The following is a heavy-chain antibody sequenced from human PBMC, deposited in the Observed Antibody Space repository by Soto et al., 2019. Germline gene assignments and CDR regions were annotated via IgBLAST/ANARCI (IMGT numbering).Heavy chain of an antibody. V-gene: IGHV3-30*18. CDR2: ISYDGSNT. Sequence: QVQLVESGGGVVQPGRSLRLSCAASGFTFSSYGRHWVRQAPGTGLEWVAVISYDGSNTYYADSVKGRFTISRAKSKNTLYLPMTSLRAEDTAGDYCAKAVGYSYGIDVWGKVNTVTVVS. D-gene: IGHD4-4*01. J-gene: IGHJ6*04. CDR1: GFTFSSYG. CDR3: AKAVGYSYGIDV.